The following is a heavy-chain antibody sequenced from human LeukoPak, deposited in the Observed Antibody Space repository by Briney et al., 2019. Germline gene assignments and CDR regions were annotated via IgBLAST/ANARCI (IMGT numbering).Heavy chain of an antibody. CDR1: GFTFRSYE. CDR3: AKDWDWELLIFDY. Sequence: PGGSLRLSCEDSGFTFRSYEMNWVRQAPGKGLEWIAYLSRSGSAFSYADSVKGRFTISRDNSKNKLYLQMNSLRAEDTAIYYCAKDWDWELLIFDYWGQGTLVTVSS. D-gene: IGHD1-26*01. V-gene: IGHV3-48*03. CDR2: LSRSGSAF. J-gene: IGHJ4*02.